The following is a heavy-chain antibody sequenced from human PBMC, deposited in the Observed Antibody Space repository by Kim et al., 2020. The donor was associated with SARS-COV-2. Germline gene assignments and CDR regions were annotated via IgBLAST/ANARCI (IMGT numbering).Heavy chain of an antibody. CDR2: IYHSGST. D-gene: IGHD4-17*01. J-gene: IGHJ6*02. CDR3: ARKTTVKDYYYYGMDV. CDR1: GGSISSSNW. V-gene: IGHV4-4*02. Sequence: SETLSLTCAVSGGSISSSNWWSWVRQPPGKGLEWIGEIYHSGSTNYNPSLKSRVTISVDKSKNQFSLKLSSVTAADTAVYYCARKTTVKDYYYYGMDVWGQGTTVTVSS.